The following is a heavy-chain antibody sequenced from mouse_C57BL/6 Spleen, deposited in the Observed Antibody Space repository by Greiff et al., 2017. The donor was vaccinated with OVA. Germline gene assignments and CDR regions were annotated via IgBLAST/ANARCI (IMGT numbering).Heavy chain of an antibody. CDR1: GYTFTSYW. CDR3: ARRAFYKAMDY. V-gene: IGHV1-59*01. CDR2: IDPSDSST. Sequence: QVQLQQSGAELVRPGTSVKLSCKASGYTFTSYWMHWVKQRPGQGLEWIGVIDPSDSSTNYNQKFKGKATLTVDTSSSTAYMQLSSLTSEDSAVYYCARRAFYKAMDYWGQGTSVTVSS. D-gene: IGHD1-1*01. J-gene: IGHJ4*01.